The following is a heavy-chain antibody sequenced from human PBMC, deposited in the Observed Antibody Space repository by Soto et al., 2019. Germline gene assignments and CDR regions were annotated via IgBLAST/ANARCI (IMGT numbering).Heavy chain of an antibody. Sequence: QVQLVQSGAEVKKPGASMKVSCKASGYTFTSYGISWVRQAPGQGLEWMGWISAYNGNTNYAQKLQGRVTMTTDTSTSTTYMELRSLRSDDTAVYYCVGGMAAAGPSPDAFDIWGQGTMVTVSS. D-gene: IGHD6-13*01. V-gene: IGHV1-18*01. J-gene: IGHJ3*02. CDR3: VGGMAAAGPSPDAFDI. CDR1: GYTFTSYG. CDR2: ISAYNGNT.